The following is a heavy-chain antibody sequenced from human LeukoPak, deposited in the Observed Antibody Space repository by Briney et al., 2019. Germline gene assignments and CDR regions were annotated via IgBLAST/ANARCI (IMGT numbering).Heavy chain of an antibody. V-gene: IGHV4-61*02. CDR2: IYTSGST. J-gene: IGHJ4*02. D-gene: IGHD3-3*01. Sequence: PSETLSLTCTVSGVSISSGSYFWSWIRLPAGKGLEWIGRIYTSGSTNYNPSLKSRVTISVDTSKNQFSLKLSSVTAADTAVYYCARLGGVVIFSRYYFHYWGQGTLVTVSS. CDR3: ARLGGVVIFSRYYFHY. CDR1: GVSISSGSYF.